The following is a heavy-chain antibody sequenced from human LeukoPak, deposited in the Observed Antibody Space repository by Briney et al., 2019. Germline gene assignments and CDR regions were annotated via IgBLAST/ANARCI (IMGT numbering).Heavy chain of an antibody. D-gene: IGHD1-26*01. V-gene: IGHV3-53*01. CDR3: ASLVGATGFDY. J-gene: IGHJ4*02. Sequence: PGGSLRLSCAASGFTVSSNYTSWVRQAPGKGLEWVSVIYSGGSTYYADSVKGRFTISRDNSKNTLYLQMNSLRAEDTAVYYCASLVGATGFDYWGQGTLVTVSS. CDR2: IYSGGST. CDR1: GFTVSSNY.